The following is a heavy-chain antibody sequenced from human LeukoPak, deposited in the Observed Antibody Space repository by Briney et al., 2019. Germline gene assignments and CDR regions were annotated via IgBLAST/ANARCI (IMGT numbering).Heavy chain of an antibody. Sequence: SETLSLTCTVSGAPISSYYWNWIRQPPGKGLEWIGYIYYSGSTSYNPSLKSPVTMSIDTSKSQFSLKLSSVTAADTAVYYCARAGGFTGGYIFWGQGTLVTVFS. V-gene: IGHV4-59*01. D-gene: IGHD2-8*02. J-gene: IGHJ4*02. CDR2: IYYSGST. CDR3: ARAGGFTGGYIF. CDR1: GAPISSYY.